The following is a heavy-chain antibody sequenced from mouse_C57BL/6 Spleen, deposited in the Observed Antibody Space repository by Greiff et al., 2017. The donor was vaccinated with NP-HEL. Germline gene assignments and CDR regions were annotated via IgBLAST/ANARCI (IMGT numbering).Heavy chain of an antibody. CDR1: GFTFSSYA. CDR3: TREGSNLFAY. D-gene: IGHD2-5*01. V-gene: IGHV5-9-1*02. J-gene: IGHJ3*01. CDR2: ISSGGDYI. Sequence: EVKVVESGEGLVKPGGSLKLSCAASGFTFSSYAMSWVRQTPEKRLEWVAYISSGGDYIYYADTVKGRFTISRDNARNTLYLQMSSLKSEDTAMYYCTREGSNLFAYWGQGTLVTVSA.